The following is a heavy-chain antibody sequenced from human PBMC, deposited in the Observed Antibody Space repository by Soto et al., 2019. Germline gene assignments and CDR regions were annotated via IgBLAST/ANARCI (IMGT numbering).Heavy chain of an antibody. J-gene: IGHJ2*01. Sequence: PSETLSLTCTVSGGSISGGVDSWSWIRQPPGKRLEWIGHIFDSGSTYYNPSLKSRLTISVDTSKNQFSLRLSSVTAADTAVYYCAREIMPLTNDWYFDLWGRGTLVTVSS. CDR1: GGSISGGVDS. D-gene: IGHD2-8*01. CDR2: IFDSGST. CDR3: AREIMPLTNDWYFDL. V-gene: IGHV4-30-4*01.